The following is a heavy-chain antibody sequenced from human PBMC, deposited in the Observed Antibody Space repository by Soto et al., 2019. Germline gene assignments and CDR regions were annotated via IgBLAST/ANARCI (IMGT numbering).Heavy chain of an antibody. CDR2: INHSGST. Sequence: PSETLSLTCAVYGGSFSGYYWSWIRQPPGKGLEWIGEINHSGSTNYNPSLKSRVTISVDTSKNQFSLKLSSVTAADTAVYYCARAASAGWLLYNWFDPWGQGTLVTVSS. V-gene: IGHV4-34*01. CDR3: ARAASAGWLLYNWFDP. D-gene: IGHD3-3*01. J-gene: IGHJ5*02. CDR1: GGSFSGYY.